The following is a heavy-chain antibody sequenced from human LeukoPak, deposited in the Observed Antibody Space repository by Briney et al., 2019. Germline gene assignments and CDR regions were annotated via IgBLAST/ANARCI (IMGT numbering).Heavy chain of an antibody. CDR1: GGSFSGYY. Sequence: SETLSLTCAVYGGSFSGYYWSWIRQPPGKGLEWIGEINHSGSTNYNPSLKSRVTISVDTSKNQFSLKLSSVTAADTAVYYCASGLILRYFDWLLPDDAFDIWGQGTMVTVSS. CDR2: INHSGST. D-gene: IGHD3-9*01. CDR3: ASGLILRYFDWLLPDDAFDI. J-gene: IGHJ3*02. V-gene: IGHV4-34*01.